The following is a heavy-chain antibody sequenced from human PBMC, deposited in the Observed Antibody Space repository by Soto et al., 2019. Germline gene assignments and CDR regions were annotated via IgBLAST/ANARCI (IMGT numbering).Heavy chain of an antibody. CDR1: GGTFSNYA. D-gene: IGHD6-6*01. CDR2: IIPIFGTA. CDR3: GRDQSGIAARPEGAFDI. J-gene: IGHJ3*02. Sequence: QVQLVQSGAEVKKPGSSVKVSCKASGGTFSNYAISWVRQAPGQGLEWMGGIIPIFGTANYAQKFQGRVTITADESTSTAYMELSSLRSEDTAVYYCGRDQSGIAARPEGAFDIWGQGTMVAVSS. V-gene: IGHV1-69*01.